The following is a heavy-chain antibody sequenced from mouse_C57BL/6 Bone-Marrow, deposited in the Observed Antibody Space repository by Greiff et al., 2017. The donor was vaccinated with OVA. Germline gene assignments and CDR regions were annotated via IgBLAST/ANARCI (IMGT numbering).Heavy chain of an antibody. CDR1: GYTFTDYY. D-gene: IGHD2-4*01. J-gene: IGHJ2*01. V-gene: IGHV1-26*01. CDR2: INPNNGGT. CDR3: ARISDDYDKGY. Sequence: EVQLHQSGPELVKPGASVKISCKASGYTFTDYYMNWVKQSHGKSLEWIGDINPNNGGTSYNQKFKGKATLTVDKSSSTAYMELRSLTSEDSAVDYCARISDDYDKGYWGQGTTLTVSS.